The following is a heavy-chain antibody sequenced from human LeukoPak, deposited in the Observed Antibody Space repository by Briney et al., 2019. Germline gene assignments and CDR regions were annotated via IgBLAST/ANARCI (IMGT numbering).Heavy chain of an antibody. D-gene: IGHD1-1*01. CDR1: GASISTYY. Sequence: KSSETLSLTCTVSGASISTYYWSWIRQSPGKGLEWIGYLFSRGSPNYNPSLKRRVTISVDTSKNHFSLTLSSVTVADTAVYYCARLQPNSGEWAFDIWGQGTMVTVSS. J-gene: IGHJ3*02. CDR2: LFSRGSP. V-gene: IGHV4-59*01. CDR3: ARLQPNSGEWAFDI.